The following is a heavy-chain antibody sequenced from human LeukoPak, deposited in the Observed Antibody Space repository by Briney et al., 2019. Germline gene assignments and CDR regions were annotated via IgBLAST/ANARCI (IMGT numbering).Heavy chain of an antibody. V-gene: IGHV3-11*01. CDR1: GFTFSDYY. Sequence: PGGSLRLSCAASGFTFSDYYMSWIRQAPGKGLEWVSYISSGGSIIYYADSVKGRFTISRDNAKNSMYLQMNSLRAEDTAVYYCARGKYDSSPFLQHWGQGTLVTVSS. D-gene: IGHD3-22*01. CDR3: ARGKYDSSPFLQH. CDR2: ISSGGSII. J-gene: IGHJ1*01.